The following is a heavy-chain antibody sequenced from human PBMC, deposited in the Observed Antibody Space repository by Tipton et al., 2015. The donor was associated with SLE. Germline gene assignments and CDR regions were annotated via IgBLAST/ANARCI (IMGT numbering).Heavy chain of an antibody. J-gene: IGHJ3*02. CDR2: IYYSGST. V-gene: IGHV4-31*03. CDR3: ARVGLGSGDGFDI. Sequence: TLSLTCTVSGGSIRSGGLYWSWIRQHPGKGLEWIGYIYYSGSTYYNPSLKSRVAISVDSFENQFSLKLSSVTAADTAMYYCARVGLGSGDGFDIWGQGTMVTVSS. CDR1: GGSIRSGGLY. D-gene: IGHD7-27*01.